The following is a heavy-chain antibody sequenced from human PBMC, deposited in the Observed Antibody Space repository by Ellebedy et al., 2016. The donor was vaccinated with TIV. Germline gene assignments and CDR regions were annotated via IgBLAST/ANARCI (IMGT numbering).Heavy chain of an antibody. V-gene: IGHV3-13*04. Sequence: GESLKISXAASGFTFSSYDMHWVRQATGKGLEWVSAIGTAGDTYYPGSVKGRFTISRDNSKNTLYLQMNSLRAEDTAVYYCARSPSYGAVAGNYYYYYMDVWGKGTTVTVSS. D-gene: IGHD6-19*01. J-gene: IGHJ6*03. CDR3: ARSPSYGAVAGNYYYYYMDV. CDR1: GFTFSSYD. CDR2: IGTAGDT.